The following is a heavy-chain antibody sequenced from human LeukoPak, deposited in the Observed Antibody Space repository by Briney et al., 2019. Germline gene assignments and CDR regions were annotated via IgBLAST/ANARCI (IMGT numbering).Heavy chain of an antibody. CDR3: ARDGVRSSPAFDI. J-gene: IGHJ3*02. CDR2: ISSSSSYI. V-gene: IGHV3-21*01. Sequence: PGGSLRLSCAASGFTFSSYEMNWVRQAPGKGLEWVSSISSSSSYIYYADSVKGRFTISRDNAKNSLYLQMNSLRAEDTAVYYCARDGVRSSPAFDIWGQGTMVTVPS. D-gene: IGHD6-6*01. CDR1: GFTFSSYE.